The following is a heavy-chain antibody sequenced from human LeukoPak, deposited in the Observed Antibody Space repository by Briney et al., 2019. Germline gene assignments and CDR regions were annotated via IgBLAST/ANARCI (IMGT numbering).Heavy chain of an antibody. Sequence: GGSLRLSCAAAGFTFSGHWMSWVRQAPGKGLEWVANINQGGSDKYYVDSVKGRFTISRDNANSLLYLQMNSLRGEDTAVYYCTRDRSRAEDDWGQGTLVTASS. V-gene: IGHV3-7*01. D-gene: IGHD1-14*01. J-gene: IGHJ4*02. CDR2: INQGGSDK. CDR3: TRDRSRAEDD. CDR1: GFTFSGHW.